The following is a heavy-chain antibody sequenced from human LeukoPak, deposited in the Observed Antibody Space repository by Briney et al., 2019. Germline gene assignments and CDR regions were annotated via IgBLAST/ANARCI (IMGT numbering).Heavy chain of an antibody. Sequence: ASVKVSCKASGGTFSSYAISWVRQAPGQGLEWMGGIIPIFGTANYAQKFQGRVTITADESTSTDYMELSSLRSEDTAVYYCAKSAGSTMVRGFLRDWFDPWGQGTLVTVSS. CDR3: AKSAGSTMVRGFLRDWFDP. J-gene: IGHJ5*02. CDR2: IIPIFGTA. CDR1: GGTFSSYA. V-gene: IGHV1-69*01. D-gene: IGHD3-10*01.